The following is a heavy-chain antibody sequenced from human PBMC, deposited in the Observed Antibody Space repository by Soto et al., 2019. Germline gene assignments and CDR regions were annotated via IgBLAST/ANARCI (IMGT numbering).Heavy chain of an antibody. J-gene: IGHJ6*02. CDR3: ASDIVVVPAAIGDDYYYYGMDV. CDR1: GGTFSSYA. Sequence: SVKVSCKASGGTFSSYAISWVRQAPGQGLEWMGGIIPIFGTANYAQKLQGRVTITADESTSTAYMELSSLRSEDTAVYYCASDIVVVPAAIGDDYYYYGMDVWGQGTTVTVSS. CDR2: IIPIFGTA. V-gene: IGHV1-69*13. D-gene: IGHD2-2*02.